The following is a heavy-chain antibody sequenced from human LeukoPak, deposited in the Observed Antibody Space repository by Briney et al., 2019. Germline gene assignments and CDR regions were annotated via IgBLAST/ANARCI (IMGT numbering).Heavy chain of an antibody. CDR2: IYSGGST. J-gene: IGHJ4*02. Sequence: PGGSLRLSCAASGFTVSSNYMSWVRQAPGKGLEWVSVIYSGGSTYYADSVKGRFTISRDNSKNTLYLQMNSLRAEDTAVYYCARDVAVDTAMPFDYWGQGTLVTVSS. CDR3: ARDVAVDTAMPFDY. CDR1: GFTVSSNY. D-gene: IGHD5-18*01. V-gene: IGHV3-66*01.